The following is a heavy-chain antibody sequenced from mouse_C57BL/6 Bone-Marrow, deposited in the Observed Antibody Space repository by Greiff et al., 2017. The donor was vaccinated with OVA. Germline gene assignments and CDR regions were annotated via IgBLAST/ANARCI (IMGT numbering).Heavy chain of an antibody. CDR2: IDPANGNT. CDR3: ATFYGSSLYYFDY. Sequence: DVKLQESVAELVRPGASVKLSCTASGFNIKNTYMHWVKQRPEQGLEWIGRIDPANGNTKYAPKFQGKATITADTSSNTAYLQLSSLTSEDTAIYYCATFYGSSLYYFDYWGQGTTLTVSS. J-gene: IGHJ2*01. V-gene: IGHV14-3*01. D-gene: IGHD1-1*01. CDR1: GFNIKNTY.